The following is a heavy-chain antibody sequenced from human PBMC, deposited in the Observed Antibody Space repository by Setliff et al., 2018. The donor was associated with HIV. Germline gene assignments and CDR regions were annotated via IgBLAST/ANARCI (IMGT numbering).Heavy chain of an antibody. J-gene: IGHJ5*02. Sequence: ASVKVSCKASGYTFTSYAMNWVRQAPGQGLEWMGWINTNTGNPTYAQGFTGRFVFSLDTSVSTAYLQISSLKAEDTAVYYCSRGAMTTSRSGTTNWFDPWGQGTLVTVSS. CDR1: GYTFTSYA. CDR2: INTNTGNP. V-gene: IGHV7-4-1*02. D-gene: IGHD4-4*01. CDR3: SRGAMTTSRSGTTNWFDP.